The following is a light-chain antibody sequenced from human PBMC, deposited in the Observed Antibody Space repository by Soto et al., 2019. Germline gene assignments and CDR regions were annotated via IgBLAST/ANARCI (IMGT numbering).Light chain of an antibody. CDR2: AVS. J-gene: IGKJ1*01. V-gene: IGKV1-17*01. CDR3: LQHTTYPWT. CDR1: QGIGND. Sequence: DIQLTQSPSSLSASVGDRVTITCRASQGIGNDLGWFQQKPGKAPKPLIYAVSSLQSGAPSRFSGSGSGTEFTLTISSLQPEDFATYYCLQHTTYPWTFGRGTKVEIK.